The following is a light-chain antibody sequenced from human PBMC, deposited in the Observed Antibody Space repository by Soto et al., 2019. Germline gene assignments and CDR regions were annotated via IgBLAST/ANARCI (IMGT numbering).Light chain of an antibody. V-gene: IGKV3D-15*01. CDR2: GGS. CDR3: QQCNNWRRG. CDR1: QSVSSH. J-gene: IGKJ5*01. Sequence: EIGMTRSPSPLLASIGDRATXSCRASQSVSSHLAWYQQKPGQSPGLLIYGGSTRPSGIPARFSGSGSGTEFTLTVSSLQTEDFAICYCQQCNNWRRGFGQGTRLGIK.